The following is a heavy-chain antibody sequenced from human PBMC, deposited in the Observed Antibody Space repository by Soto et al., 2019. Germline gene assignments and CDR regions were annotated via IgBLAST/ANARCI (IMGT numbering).Heavy chain of an antibody. CDR3: ARDLGGDYGDYVGDDAFDI. J-gene: IGHJ3*02. Sequence: GGSLRLSCAASGFTFSDYYMSWIRQAPGKGLEWVSYISSSGSTIYYADSVKGRFTISRDNAKNSLYLQMNSLRAEDTAVYYCARDLGGDYGDYVGDDAFDIWGQGTMVTVSS. CDR2: ISSSGSTI. CDR1: GFTFSDYY. V-gene: IGHV3-11*01. D-gene: IGHD4-17*01.